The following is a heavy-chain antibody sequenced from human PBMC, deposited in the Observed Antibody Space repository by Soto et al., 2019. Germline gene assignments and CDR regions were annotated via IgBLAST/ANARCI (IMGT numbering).Heavy chain of an antibody. J-gene: IGHJ4*02. CDR3: VKDISGAYSGPNYDA. CDR2: ISGSGGST. D-gene: IGHD1-26*01. V-gene: IGHV3-23*01. Sequence: PGGSLRLSCAASGFTFSSYAMSWVRQAPGKGLEWVSAISGSGGSTYYAASVKGRFTISRDNSKYALYLQMTSLRPEDTALYYCVKDISGAYSGPNYDAWGQGTLVTVSS. CDR1: GFTFSSYA.